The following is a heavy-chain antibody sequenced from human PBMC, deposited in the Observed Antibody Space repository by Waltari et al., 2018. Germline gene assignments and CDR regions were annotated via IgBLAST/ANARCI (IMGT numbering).Heavy chain of an antibody. V-gene: IGHV4-4*02. Sequence: QVQLQESGPGLVKPSGTLSLTCAVSGGSISRRNWWSWVRQPPGKGLEWIGEIYHSGSTNYNPSLKSRVTISVDKSKNQFSLKLSSVTAADTAVYYCARASYGDYASFIDYWGQGTLVTVSS. CDR2: IYHSGST. J-gene: IGHJ4*02. CDR1: GGSISRRNW. D-gene: IGHD4-17*01. CDR3: ARASYGDYASFIDY.